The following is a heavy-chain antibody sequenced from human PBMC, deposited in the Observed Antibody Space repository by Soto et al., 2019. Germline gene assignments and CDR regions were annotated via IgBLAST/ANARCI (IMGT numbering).Heavy chain of an antibody. CDR2: ISGSGGST. CDR3: AYGGFVVVVAATLYYSDTARDPDAFDI. J-gene: IGHJ3*02. Sequence: GGSLRLSCAASGFTFSSYAMSWVLQAPGKGLGWVSAISGSGGSTYYADSVKGRFTISRDNSKNTLYLQMNSLRAEDTAVYYYAYGGFVVVVAATLYYSDTARDPDAFDICGQGTTVTVSS. V-gene: IGHV3-23*01. CDR1: GFTFSSYA. D-gene: IGHD2-15*01.